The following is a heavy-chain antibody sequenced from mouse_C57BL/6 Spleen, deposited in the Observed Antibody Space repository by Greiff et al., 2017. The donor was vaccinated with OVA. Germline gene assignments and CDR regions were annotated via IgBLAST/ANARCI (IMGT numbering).Heavy chain of an antibody. J-gene: IGHJ2*01. V-gene: IGHV1-63*01. CDR1: GYTFTNYW. CDR2: IYPGGGYT. CDR3: ARWGLSHYFDY. Sequence: QVQLKESGAELVRPGTSVKMSCKASGYTFTNYWIGWAKQRPGHGLEWIGDIYPGGGYTNYNEKFKGKATLTADKSSSTAYMQFSSLTSEDSAIYYCARWGLSHYFDYWGQGTTLTVSS. D-gene: IGHD2-13*01.